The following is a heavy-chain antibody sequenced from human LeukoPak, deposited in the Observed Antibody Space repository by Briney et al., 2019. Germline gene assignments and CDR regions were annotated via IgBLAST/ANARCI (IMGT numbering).Heavy chain of an antibody. D-gene: IGHD6-6*01. Sequence: SETLSLTCTVSGGSISSYYWSWIRQPPGKGLEWIGYIYYSGSTNYNPSLKSRVTISVDTSKNQFSLKLSSVTAADTAVYYCARGEYSSSFWFDPGAREPWSPSPQ. CDR1: GGSISSYY. CDR2: IYYSGST. CDR3: ARGEYSSSFWFDP. V-gene: IGHV4-59*01. J-gene: IGHJ5*02.